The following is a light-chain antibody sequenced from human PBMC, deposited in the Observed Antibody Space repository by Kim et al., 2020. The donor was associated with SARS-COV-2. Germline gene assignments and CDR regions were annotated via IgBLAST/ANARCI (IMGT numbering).Light chain of an antibody. CDR3: QAWDSSPVV. CDR2: KDS. Sequence: SYELTQPPSVSVSPGQTASITCSGDKLGNKYACWYQQKPGQSPVLVIYKDSKRPSGIPERFSGSNSGNTATLTISGTQAMDEADYYCQAWDSSPVVFGGGTQLTVL. J-gene: IGLJ2*01. CDR1: KLGNKY. V-gene: IGLV3-1*01.